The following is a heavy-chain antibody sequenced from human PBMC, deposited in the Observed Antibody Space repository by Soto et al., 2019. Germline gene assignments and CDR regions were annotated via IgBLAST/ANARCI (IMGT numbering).Heavy chain of an antibody. Sequence: QVQLQESGPGLVKPSETLSLTCTVSGASISAYYWSWIRQPPGKGLEWVGYVYPSGSTNYNPSLNSRVTLLLDTSKNQFSLKLTSVTAAATAVYFCARHKLVASTGPTFDCWGQGTLVTVSS. J-gene: IGHJ4*02. CDR3: ARHKLVASTGPTFDC. V-gene: IGHV4-59*08. D-gene: IGHD5-12*01. CDR2: VYPSGST. CDR1: GASISAYY.